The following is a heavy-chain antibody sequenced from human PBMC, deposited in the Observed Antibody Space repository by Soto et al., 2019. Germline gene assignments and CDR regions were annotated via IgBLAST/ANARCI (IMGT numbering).Heavy chain of an antibody. Sequence: GASVKVSCKASGYTFTSYGISWVRQAPGQGLEWMGWISGYNGNTNYAQKVQGRVTMTTDTSTSTAYMELRSLRSEDTAVYYCAREAGGDIVVVPAAYSPPPPPEEYYYYYYMDVWGKGTTVTVSS. CDR2: ISGYNGNT. D-gene: IGHD2-2*01. CDR3: AREAGGDIVVVPAAYSPPPPPEEYYYYYYMDV. J-gene: IGHJ6*03. CDR1: GYTFTSYG. V-gene: IGHV1-18*01.